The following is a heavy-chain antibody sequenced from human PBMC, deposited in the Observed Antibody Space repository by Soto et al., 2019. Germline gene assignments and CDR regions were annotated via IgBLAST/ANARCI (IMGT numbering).Heavy chain of an antibody. J-gene: IGHJ4*02. CDR2: TYYRSKWYN. CDR3: ARDFTYYDSTASSSDY. Sequence: LTCAISGDSVSGNSAAWNWIRQSPSRGLEWLGRTYYRSKWYNDYAVSVRSRITVTPDTSKNQFSLHLNSVTPEDTAVYYCARDFTYYDSTASSSDYCGQAALVTVS. D-gene: IGHD3-16*01. CDR1: GDSVSGNSAA. V-gene: IGHV6-1*01.